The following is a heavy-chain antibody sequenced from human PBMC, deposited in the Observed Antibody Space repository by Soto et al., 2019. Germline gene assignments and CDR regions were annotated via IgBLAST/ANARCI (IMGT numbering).Heavy chain of an antibody. J-gene: IGHJ3*02. V-gene: IGHV3-23*01. CDR2: ITGSAGTT. Sequence: EVNLLVSGGGSVQPGGSLRLSCAASGFTFSSYSMTWVRQVPGKGLEWVAHITGSAGTTYYADSVKGRFTISRDTSRNTVYLQMNSLRAEDTALYYCAKCMQAYWNYDAHHIWGQGTMVTVSS. CDR1: GFTFSSYS. CDR3: AKCMQAYWNYDAHHI. D-gene: IGHD2-8*01.